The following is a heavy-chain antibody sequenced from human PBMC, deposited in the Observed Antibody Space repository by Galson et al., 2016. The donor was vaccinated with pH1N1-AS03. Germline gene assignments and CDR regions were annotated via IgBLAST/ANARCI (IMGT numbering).Heavy chain of an antibody. CDR3: TRHLRRAAGGLGVVDP. CDR2: IRAKAYNSAT. V-gene: IGHV3-73*01. D-gene: IGHD6-13*01. Sequence: SLRLSCAASGFNFSASAMHWVRQTSGKGLEWIGRIRAKAYNSATECDAPVRGNFAIAKDGSKNTAFLQMNSLKIEDTSVYYCTRHLRRAAGGLGVVDPWGQGTLVTGSS. CDR1: GFNFSASA. J-gene: IGHJ5*02.